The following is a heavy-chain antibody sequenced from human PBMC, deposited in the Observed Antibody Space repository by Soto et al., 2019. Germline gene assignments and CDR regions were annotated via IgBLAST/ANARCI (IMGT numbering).Heavy chain of an antibody. CDR1: GFTFSDYA. J-gene: IGHJ6*02. Sequence: EVQVVESGGGVVPPGGSLRLSCAGSGFTFSDYAMTWVRQAPGKGLEWVSTTRSNGEDTYYGDSAKGRFTVSRDNSKNTLYLEMSSVRAEDTAVYYCAKDSRNVAVSAARVYGMDVWGQGTTVTVSS. CDR3: AKDSRNVAVSAARVYGMDV. V-gene: IGHV3-23*04. D-gene: IGHD2-2*01. CDR2: TRSNGEDT.